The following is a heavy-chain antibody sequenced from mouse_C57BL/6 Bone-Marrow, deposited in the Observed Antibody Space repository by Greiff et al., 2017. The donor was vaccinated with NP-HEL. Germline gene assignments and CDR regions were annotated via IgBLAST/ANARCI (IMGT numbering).Heavy chain of an antibody. J-gene: IGHJ1*03. D-gene: IGHD1-1*01. V-gene: IGHV2-2*01. CDR3: ASSSYWYFDV. CDR2: IWRGGST. Sequence: QVQLQQSGPGLVQPSQSLSITCTVSGFSLTSYGVHWVRQSPGKGLEWLGVIWRGGSTDYNAAFISRLSISKDNSKCQVFFKMNSLQADDTAIYYCASSSYWYFDVWGKGTTVTVSS. CDR1: GFSLTSYG.